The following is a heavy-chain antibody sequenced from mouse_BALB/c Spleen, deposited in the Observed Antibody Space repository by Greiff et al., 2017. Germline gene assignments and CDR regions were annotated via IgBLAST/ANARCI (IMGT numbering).Heavy chain of an antibody. CDR1: GFNIKDTY. Sequence: DVQLQESGAELVKPGASVKLSCTASGFNIKDTYMHWVKQRPEQGLEWIGRIDPANGNTKYDPKFQGKATITADTSSNTAYLQLSSLTSEDTAVYYCALWDAWFAYWGQGTLVTVSA. J-gene: IGHJ3*01. D-gene: IGHD4-1*01. V-gene: IGHV14-3*02. CDR3: ALWDAWFAY. CDR2: IDPANGNT.